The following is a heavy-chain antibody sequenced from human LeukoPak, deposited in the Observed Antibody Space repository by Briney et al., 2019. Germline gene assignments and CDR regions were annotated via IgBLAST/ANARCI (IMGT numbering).Heavy chain of an antibody. CDR3: ARYQRGAPYYYGMDV. CDR2: IYYSGST. V-gene: IGHV4-59*01. Sequence: TSETLSLTCAVYGGSFSGYYWSWIRQPSGKGLEWIGYIYYSGSTNYNPSLKSRVTISVDTSKNQFSLKLSSVTAADTAVYYCARYQRGAPYYYGMDVWGQGTTVTVSS. D-gene: IGHD2-2*01. CDR1: GGSFSGYY. J-gene: IGHJ6*02.